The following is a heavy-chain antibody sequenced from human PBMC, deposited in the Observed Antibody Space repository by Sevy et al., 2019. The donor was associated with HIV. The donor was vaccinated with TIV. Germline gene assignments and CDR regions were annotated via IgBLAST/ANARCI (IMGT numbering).Heavy chain of an antibody. D-gene: IGHD5-12*01. V-gene: IGHV4-30-4*01. Sequence: SETLCLTCTVSGGSISSSDSYWSWIRQPPGKGLEWIGYIHFSGGTYYNPFLKSRVAMSVDTSERQFSLRLSFMTAADTAVYYCANKRGYSHGPFDYWGQGALVTVSS. CDR1: GGSISSSDSY. CDR2: IHFSGGT. CDR3: ANKRGYSHGPFDY. J-gene: IGHJ4*02.